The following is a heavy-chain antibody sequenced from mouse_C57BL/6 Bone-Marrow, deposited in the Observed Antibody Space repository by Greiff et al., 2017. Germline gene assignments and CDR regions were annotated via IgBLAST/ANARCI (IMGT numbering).Heavy chain of an antibody. Sequence: QVQLQQPGAELVKPGASVKLSCKASGYTFTDHTIHWMKQRPEQGLEWIGYIYPRDGSTKYNEKFKGKATLTADKSSSTAYMQLNSLTSEDSAVYFCARGGGNYGFDYWGQGTTLTVSS. D-gene: IGHD2-1*01. V-gene: IGHV1-78*01. CDR1: GYTFTDHT. CDR3: ARGGGNYGFDY. J-gene: IGHJ2*01. CDR2: IYPRDGST.